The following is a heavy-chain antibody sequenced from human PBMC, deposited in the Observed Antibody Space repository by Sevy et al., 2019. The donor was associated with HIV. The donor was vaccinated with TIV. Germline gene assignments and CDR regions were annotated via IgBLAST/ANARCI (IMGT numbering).Heavy chain of an antibody. CDR3: ARSPKRWLQLFYFDY. J-gene: IGHJ4*02. D-gene: IGHD5-12*01. V-gene: IGHV4-39*01. CDR1: GGSISSSSYY. Sequence: ETLSLTCTVSGGSISSSSYYWGWIRQPPGKGLEWIGSIYYSGSTYYNPSLKSRVTISVDTSKNQFSLKLSSVTAADTAVYYCARSPKRWLQLFYFDYWGQGTLVTVSS. CDR2: IYYSGST.